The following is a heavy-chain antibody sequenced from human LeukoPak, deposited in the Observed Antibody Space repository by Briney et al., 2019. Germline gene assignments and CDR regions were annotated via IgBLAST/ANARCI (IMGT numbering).Heavy chain of an antibody. CDR1: AFTFSNSW. D-gene: IGHD4-23*01. V-gene: IGHV3-7*01. CDR3: ARERQGTSHYDGKESFDY. Sequence: GGSLKLSCVASAFTFSNSWMSWVRQVPGKGLEWVANIEQDGREKNYVDSVKGRFTISRDNSKNSLYLEMNSLRAEDTAVYYCARERQGTSHYDGKESFDYWGQGTLVTVSS. CDR2: IEQDGREK. J-gene: IGHJ4*02.